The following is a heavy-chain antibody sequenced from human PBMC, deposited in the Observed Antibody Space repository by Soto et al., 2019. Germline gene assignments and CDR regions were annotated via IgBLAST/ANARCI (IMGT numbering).Heavy chain of an antibody. V-gene: IGHV4-34*01. Sequence: SETLSLTCAVYGGSFSGYYWSWIRQPPGKGLEWIGEINHSGSTNYNPSLKSRVTISVDTSKNQFSLKLSSVTAADTAVYYCARGRVTYYYGSGSYYIDYWGQGTMVTVYS. CDR1: GGSFSGYY. CDR2: INHSGST. D-gene: IGHD3-10*01. J-gene: IGHJ4*02. CDR3: ARGRVTYYYGSGSYYIDY.